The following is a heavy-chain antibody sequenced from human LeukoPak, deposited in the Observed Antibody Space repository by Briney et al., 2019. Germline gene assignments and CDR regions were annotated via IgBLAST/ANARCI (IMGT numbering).Heavy chain of an antibody. CDR3: ALENCYVETGCSKSFDY. CDR2: IDPKSGGP. J-gene: IGHJ4*02. Sequence: GASVKVSCKTCGYIFTVKFLHWLRQPPGQGVEWMGGIDPKSGGPVYGQNCRGRVTVTRDTSVSTAYMELSRLRSDDTAVYYCALENCYVETGCSKSFDYWGPGTLVTVSS. D-gene: IGHD3-9*01. V-gene: IGHV1-2*02. CDR1: GYIFTVKF.